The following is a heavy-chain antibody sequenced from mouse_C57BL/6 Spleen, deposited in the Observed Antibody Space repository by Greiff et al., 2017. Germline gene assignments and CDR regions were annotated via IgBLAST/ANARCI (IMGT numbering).Heavy chain of an antibody. Sequence: VQLQQSGPELVKPGASVKISCKASGYTFTDYYMNWVKQSHGKSLEWIGDINPNNGGTSYNQKFKGKATLTVDKSSSTAYMELRSLTSEDSAVYYCARGWLDYCGQGTTLTVSS. D-gene: IGHD2-3*01. CDR1: GYTFTDYY. CDR2: INPNNGGT. CDR3: ARGWLDY. J-gene: IGHJ2*01. V-gene: IGHV1-26*01.